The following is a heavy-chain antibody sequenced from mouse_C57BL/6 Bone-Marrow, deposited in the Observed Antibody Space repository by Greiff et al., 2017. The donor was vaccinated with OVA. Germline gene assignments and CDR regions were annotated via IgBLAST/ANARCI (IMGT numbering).Heavy chain of an antibody. V-gene: IGHV1-47*01. CDR2: FHPYNDDT. D-gene: IGHD1-1*01. CDR3: ARRNTVVATDYYAMDY. Sequence: QVQLKQSGAELVKPGASVKMSCKASGYTFTTYPIEWMKQNHGKSLEWIGNFHPYNDDTKYNEKFKGKATLTVEKSSSTVYLELSRLTSDDSAVYYCARRNTVVATDYYAMDYWGQGTSVTVSS. J-gene: IGHJ4*01. CDR1: GYTFTTYP.